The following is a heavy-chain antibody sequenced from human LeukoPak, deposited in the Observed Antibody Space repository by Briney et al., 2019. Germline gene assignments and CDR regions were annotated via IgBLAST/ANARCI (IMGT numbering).Heavy chain of an antibody. V-gene: IGHV3-11*05. D-gene: IGHD4-23*01. CDR2: ISSSDYT. CDR1: GFTFSDYH. CDR3: ARVNSERTSFFDY. Sequence: PGGSLRLSCAASGFTFSDYHMSWIRHAPGKGLEWVSYISSSDYTNHADSVKGRFTISRDNAKKSLYLQMNSLRAEDTAVYYCARVNSERTSFFDYWGQGTLVTVSS. J-gene: IGHJ4*02.